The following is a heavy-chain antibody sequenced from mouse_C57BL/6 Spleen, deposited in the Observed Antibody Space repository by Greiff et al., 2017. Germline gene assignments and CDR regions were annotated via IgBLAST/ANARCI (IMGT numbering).Heavy chain of an antibody. CDR2: INYDGSST. Sequence: EVMLVESEGGLVQPGSSMKLSCTASGFTFSDYYMAWVRQFPEKGLEWVANINYDGSSTYYLDSLKSRFIISRDNAKNILYLQMSSLKSEDTATYCCARGPYWYFDVGDTATTVTVSS. J-gene: IGHJ1*03. V-gene: IGHV5-16*01. CDR1: GFTFSDYY. CDR3: ARGPYWYFDV.